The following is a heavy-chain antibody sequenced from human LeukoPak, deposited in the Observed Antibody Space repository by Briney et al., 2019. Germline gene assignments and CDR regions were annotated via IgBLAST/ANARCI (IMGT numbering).Heavy chain of an antibody. J-gene: IGHJ4*02. CDR2: IIPIFGTA. CDR3: ARGEVGYCSGGSCYFHLDY. CDR1: GGTFSSYA. Sequence: SVKVSCKASGGTFSSYAISWVRQAPGQGLEWMGGIIPIFGTANYAQKFQGRVTITTDESTSTAYMELSSLRSEDTAVYYCARGEVGYCSGGSCYFHLDYWGQGTLVTVSS. V-gene: IGHV1-69*05. D-gene: IGHD2-15*01.